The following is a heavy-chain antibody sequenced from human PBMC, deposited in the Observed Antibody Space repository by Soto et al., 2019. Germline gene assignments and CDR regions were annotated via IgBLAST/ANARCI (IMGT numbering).Heavy chain of an antibody. J-gene: IGHJ4*02. CDR3: AHHPYYGLGSYSFDY. D-gene: IGHD3-10*01. CDR2: IYWDDDK. CDR1: GFSLSTSGVG. Sequence: QITLKESGPTLVKPTQTLTLTCTFSGFSLSTSGVGVGWISQPPGKALEWLAVIYWDDDKRYSPALKSRLTITKDTSKNQVVLTRTNMDPVDTATYFFAHHPYYGLGSYSFDYWGQGTLVTVSS. V-gene: IGHV2-5*02.